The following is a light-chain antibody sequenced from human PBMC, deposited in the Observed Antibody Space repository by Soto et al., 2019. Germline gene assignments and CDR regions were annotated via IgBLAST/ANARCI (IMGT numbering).Light chain of an antibody. CDR1: QSVSSTY. CDR2: VAS. CDR3: QQYGRSPPWT. V-gene: IGKV3-20*01. Sequence: EIVLTQSPGTLSLSPGERATLSCRASQSVSSTYLAWYQQKPGQAPRLLIYVASSRVTGIPDRFSGSGSGTDFTLTISRLEPEDFAVYYCQQYGRSPPWTFGQGTKVEIK. J-gene: IGKJ1*01.